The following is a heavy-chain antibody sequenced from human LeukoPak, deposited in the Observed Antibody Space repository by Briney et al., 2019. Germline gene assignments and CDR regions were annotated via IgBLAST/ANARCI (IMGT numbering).Heavy chain of an antibody. V-gene: IGHV3-30-3*01. CDR1: GFTFSSYA. Sequence: PGGSLRLSCAASGFTFSSYAMHWVRQAPGKGLEWVAVISYDGSNKYYADSVKGRFTISRDNSKNTLYLQMNSLRAEDTAVYYCARAGYYYDSSGYYYDQDVRVLLDYWGQGTLVTVSS. CDR2: ISYDGSNK. J-gene: IGHJ4*02. CDR3: ARAGYYYDSSGYYYDQDVRVLLDY. D-gene: IGHD3-22*01.